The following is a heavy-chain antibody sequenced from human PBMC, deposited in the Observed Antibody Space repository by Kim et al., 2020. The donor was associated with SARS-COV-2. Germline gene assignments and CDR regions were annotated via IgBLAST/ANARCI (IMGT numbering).Heavy chain of an antibody. V-gene: IGHV3-21*01. Sequence: GGSLRLSCAASGFTFSTYSMNWVRQAPGKGLEWVSSINSAGNYIYYADSVKGRFTISRDDAKSSLYLQMNSLRGDDTAVYYCARGEIHVDTTVADHFDYWGQGTLVTVSS. D-gene: IGHD5-18*01. CDR3: ARGEIHVDTTVADHFDY. CDR1: GFTFSTYS. CDR2: INSAGNYI. J-gene: IGHJ4*02.